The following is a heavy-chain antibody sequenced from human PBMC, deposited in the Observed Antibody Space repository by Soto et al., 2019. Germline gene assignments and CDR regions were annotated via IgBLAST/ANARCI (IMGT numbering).Heavy chain of an antibody. Sequence: QVQLVQSGAEVKKPGSSVKVSCKASGGTFSSYTISWVRQAPGQGLEWMGRIIPILGIANYAQKFQCRVTITADNSTSTAYMELSSLRSEDTAVYYCARRGGYSYGPDWGQGTLVTVSS. CDR1: GGTFSSYT. CDR2: IIPILGIA. D-gene: IGHD5-18*01. V-gene: IGHV1-69*02. CDR3: ARRGGYSYGPD. J-gene: IGHJ4*02.